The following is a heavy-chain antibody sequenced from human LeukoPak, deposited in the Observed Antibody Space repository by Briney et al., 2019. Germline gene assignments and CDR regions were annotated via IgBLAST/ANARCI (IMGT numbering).Heavy chain of an antibody. D-gene: IGHD3-22*01. J-gene: IGHJ5*02. CDR3: ARHRYYYDSSGYYYQP. Sequence: PSETLSLTCAVSGASISXYYWSXIXXPXXXXXEXIGYIYYSGSTNYNPSLKSRVSISVDTSNNQFSLRLSSVTAADTAVYYCARHRYYYDSSGYYYQPWGQGTLVTVSS. CDR1: GASISXYY. CDR2: IYYSGST. V-gene: IGHV4-59*01.